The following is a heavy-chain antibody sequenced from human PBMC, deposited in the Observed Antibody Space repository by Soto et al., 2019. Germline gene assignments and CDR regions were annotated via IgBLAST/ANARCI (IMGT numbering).Heavy chain of an antibody. D-gene: IGHD3-3*01. CDR1: GFTFSSYA. J-gene: IGHJ3*02. CDR3: AKADIYDFWSGYYDAFDI. CDR2: ISGSGGST. Sequence: GESLKISCAASGFTFSSYAMSWVRQAPGKGLEWVSAISGSGGSTYYADSVKGRFTISRDNSKNTLYLQMNSLRAEDTAVYYCAKADIYDFWSGYYDAFDIWGQGTMVTVSS. V-gene: IGHV3-23*01.